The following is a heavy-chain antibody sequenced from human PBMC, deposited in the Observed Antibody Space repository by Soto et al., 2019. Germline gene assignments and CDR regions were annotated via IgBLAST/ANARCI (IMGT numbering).Heavy chain of an antibody. D-gene: IGHD1-26*01. Sequence: GGSLRLSCAASGFTFSSYGMHWVRQAPGKGLEWVAVIWYDGSNKYYADSVKGRFTISRDNSKNTLYLQMNSLRAEDTAVYYGAGDRSGSYYAFDIWGQGTMVTVSS. CDR2: IWYDGSNK. V-gene: IGHV3-33*01. J-gene: IGHJ3*02. CDR1: GFTFSSYG. CDR3: AGDRSGSYYAFDI.